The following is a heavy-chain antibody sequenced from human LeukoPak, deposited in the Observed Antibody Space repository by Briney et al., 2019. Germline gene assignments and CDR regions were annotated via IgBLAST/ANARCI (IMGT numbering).Heavy chain of an antibody. CDR1: GGSISSYY. CDR2: IHYSGST. V-gene: IGHV4-59*01. D-gene: IGHD4-17*01. CDR3: ARDDYGDYTFHH. J-gene: IGHJ1*01. Sequence: SETLSLTCTVSGGSISSYYWSWIRQPPGKGLQWIGYIHYSGSTNYNPFLKSRVTISVDTSKNQFSLKLTSVTAADTAVYYCARDDYGDYTFHHWGQGTLVTVSS.